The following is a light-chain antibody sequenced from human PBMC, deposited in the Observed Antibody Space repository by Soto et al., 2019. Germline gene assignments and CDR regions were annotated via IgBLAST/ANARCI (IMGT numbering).Light chain of an antibody. V-gene: IGKV3D-15*01. CDR2: DAS. Sequence: EIVLTQSPGTLSLSPGERATLSFRASQSVSSNYLAWYQQKPGQAPRLLIYDASNRATGIPARFSGSGSGTEFTLTINSLQSEDFAVYYCQQYNNWPRTFGQGTKVDIK. J-gene: IGKJ1*01. CDR1: QSVSSN. CDR3: QQYNNWPRT.